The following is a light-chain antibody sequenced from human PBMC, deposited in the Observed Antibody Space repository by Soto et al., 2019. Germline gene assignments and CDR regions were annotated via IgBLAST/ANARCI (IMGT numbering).Light chain of an antibody. J-gene: IGKJ1*01. CDR1: QSVSSN. Sequence: EIVMTQSPATLSVSPGERATLSCRASQSVSSNLAWYQQKPGQAPGLLIYGASTRATGIPARFSGSGSGTAFTLTISSLQSEDFAVYYCQQYDNWPPWTFGQGTKVEIK. CDR2: GAS. V-gene: IGKV3-15*01. CDR3: QQYDNWPPWT.